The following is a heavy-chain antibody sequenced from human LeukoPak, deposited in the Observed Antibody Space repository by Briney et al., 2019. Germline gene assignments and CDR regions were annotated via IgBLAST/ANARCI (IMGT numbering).Heavy chain of an antibody. CDR1: GGTFSSYA. D-gene: IGHD6-6*01. CDR2: IIPIFGTA. V-gene: IGHV1-69*13. CDR3: ARAGAARSDNYYYGMDV. J-gene: IGHJ6*02. Sequence: SVKVSCKASGGTFSSYAISWVRQAPGQGLEWMGGIIPIFGTANYAQKFQGRVTITADESTSTAYMELSSLRSEDTAVYYCARAGAARSDNYYYGMDVWGQGTTVTVSS.